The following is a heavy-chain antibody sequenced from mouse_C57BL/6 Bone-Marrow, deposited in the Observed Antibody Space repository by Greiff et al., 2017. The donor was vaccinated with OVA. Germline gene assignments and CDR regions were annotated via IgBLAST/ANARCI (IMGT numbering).Heavy chain of an antibody. CDR1: GYAFSSSW. CDR2: IYPGDGDT. J-gene: IGHJ3*01. Sequence: QVHVKQSGPELVKPGASVKISCKASGYAFSSSWMNWVKQRPGKGLEWIGRIYPGDGDTNYNGKFKGKATLTADKSSSTAYMQLSSLTSEDSAVYFCARLGDPWFAYWGQGTLVTVSA. V-gene: IGHV1-82*01. D-gene: IGHD3-3*01. CDR3: ARLGDPWFAY.